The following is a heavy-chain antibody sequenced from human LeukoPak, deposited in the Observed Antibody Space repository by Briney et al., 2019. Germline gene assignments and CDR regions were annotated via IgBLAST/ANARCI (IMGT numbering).Heavy chain of an antibody. CDR3: ATYRQVLLPFES. J-gene: IGHJ4*02. Sequence: GGTLRLPCAASGFTFSSYGMSWVRQPPGKGLEWVSSIFPSGGEIHYADSVRGRFTISRENSKSTLSLQMNSLRAEDTAIYYCATYRQVLLPFESWGQGTLVTVSS. CDR1: GFTFSSYG. D-gene: IGHD2-8*02. CDR2: IFPSGGEI. V-gene: IGHV3-23*01.